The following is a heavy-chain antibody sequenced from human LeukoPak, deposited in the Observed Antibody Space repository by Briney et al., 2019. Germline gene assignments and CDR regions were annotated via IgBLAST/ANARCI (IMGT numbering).Heavy chain of an antibody. CDR2: IYTSGST. CDR3: ARDESVGATTYGLNY. V-gene: IGHV4-4*07. Sequence: PSETLSLTCTVSGGSISSYYWSWIRQPVGKGLEWIGRIYTSGSTNYNPSLKSRVTMSVDTSKNQFSLKLSSVTAADTAVYYCARDESVGATTYGLNYWGQGTLVTVSS. CDR1: GGSISSYY. D-gene: IGHD1-26*01. J-gene: IGHJ4*02.